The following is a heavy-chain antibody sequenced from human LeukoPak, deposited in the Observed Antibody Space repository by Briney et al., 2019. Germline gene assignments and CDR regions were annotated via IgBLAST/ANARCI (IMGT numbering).Heavy chain of an antibody. Sequence: GRSLRLSCAASGFTFSSYGMHWVRQAPGKGLEWVTVISHDGSNKYYADSVKGRFTISRDNSKNTLYLQMNSLRAEDTAVYYCARDRSYWNDRDAFDIWGQGTMVTVSS. J-gene: IGHJ3*02. CDR3: ARDRSYWNDRDAFDI. CDR1: GFTFSSYG. V-gene: IGHV3-30*03. D-gene: IGHD1-1*01. CDR2: ISHDGSNK.